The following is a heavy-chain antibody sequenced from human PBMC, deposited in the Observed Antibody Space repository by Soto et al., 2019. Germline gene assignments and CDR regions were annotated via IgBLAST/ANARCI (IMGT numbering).Heavy chain of an antibody. CDR3: ARGRLGSSSEYFQH. D-gene: IGHD6-6*01. CDR2: IYYSGST. CDR1: GGSISSSSYY. V-gene: IGHV4-39*07. J-gene: IGHJ1*01. Sequence: SETLSLTCTVSGGSISSSSYYWGWIRQPPGKGLEWIGSIYYSGSTYYNPSLKSRVTISVDTSKNQFSLKLSSVTAADTAVYYCARGRLGSSSEYFQHWGQGTLVTVSS.